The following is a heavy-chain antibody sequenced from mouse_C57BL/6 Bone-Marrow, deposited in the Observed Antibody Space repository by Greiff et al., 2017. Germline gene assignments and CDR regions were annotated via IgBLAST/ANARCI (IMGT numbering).Heavy chain of an antibody. D-gene: IGHD1-1*01. CDR1: GFTFSSYG. Sequence: EVQLVESGGDLVKPGGSLKLSCAASGFTFSSYGMSWVRQTPDKRLEWVATISSGGSYTYYPDSVTGRCTISRDNAKNTLYLQMSSLKSEDTAMYDCARLYYGSSLAWFAYWGQGTLVTVSA. CDR2: ISSGGSYT. V-gene: IGHV5-6*01. CDR3: ARLYYGSSLAWFAY. J-gene: IGHJ3*01.